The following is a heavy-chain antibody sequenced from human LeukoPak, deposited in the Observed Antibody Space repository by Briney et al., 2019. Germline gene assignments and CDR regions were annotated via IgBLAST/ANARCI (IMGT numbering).Heavy chain of an antibody. CDR3: AKDWGYYDSSAISD. Sequence: GGSLRLSRAASGFTLRTYGMHWVRQAPGKGLEWVAFIRFDGSKKEYVESVKGRFTISRDNSKNTLYLQMNSLRGADTAVYYCAKDWGYYDSSAISDWGQGTLVIVSS. V-gene: IGHV3-30*02. D-gene: IGHD3-22*01. CDR1: GFTLRTYG. CDR2: IRFDGSKK. J-gene: IGHJ4*02.